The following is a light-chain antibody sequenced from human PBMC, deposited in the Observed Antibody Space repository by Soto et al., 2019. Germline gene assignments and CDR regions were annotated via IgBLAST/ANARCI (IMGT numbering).Light chain of an antibody. V-gene: IGLV2-8*01. Sequence: QSALTQPPSASGSPGQSVTISCTGTSSDVGGYNYVSWYQQHPGKAPKLMISEVSKRPSGVPDRFSGSKSGNTASLTVSGLQAEDEADYYCGSYAGNYNFVFGTGTKVTVL. CDR2: EVS. CDR3: GSYAGNYNFV. CDR1: SSDVGGYNY. J-gene: IGLJ1*01.